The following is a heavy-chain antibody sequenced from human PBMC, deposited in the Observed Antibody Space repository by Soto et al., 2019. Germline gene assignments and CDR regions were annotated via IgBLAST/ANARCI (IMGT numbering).Heavy chain of an antibody. CDR1: GFRFSSSW. J-gene: IGHJ1*01. CDR2: INQGGSQK. D-gene: IGHD4-17*01. V-gene: IGHV3-7*03. CDR3: ASWADAADEDYFIH. Sequence: EVQLVESGGGLVQPGGSLRLSCAGSGFRFSSSWMSWIRQAPGKGLEWVAHINQGGSQKYYVDSAKGRFTISRDNAKTSLYLQMNNLRAEDTATYYCASWADAADEDYFIHWGQGTLVTVSS.